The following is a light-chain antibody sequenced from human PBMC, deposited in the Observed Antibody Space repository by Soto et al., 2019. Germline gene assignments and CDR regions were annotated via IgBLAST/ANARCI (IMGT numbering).Light chain of an antibody. Sequence: DFQMTQSPASLSASVGLTFTLTCRASQGFTNYLAWYQQKKGKAPKLLIYAASTLQSGVPPRFSGSGYGTHFNLTISSLQSEDFAVYYCQQYNNWPITFGQGTRLEIK. CDR3: QQYNNWPIT. J-gene: IGKJ5*01. V-gene: IGKV1-27*01. CDR2: AAS. CDR1: QGFTNY.